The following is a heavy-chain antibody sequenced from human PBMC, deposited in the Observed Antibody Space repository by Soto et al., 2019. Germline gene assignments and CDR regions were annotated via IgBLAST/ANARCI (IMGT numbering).Heavy chain of an antibody. CDR1: GGSISSYY. V-gene: IGHV4-59*01. CDR3: ARNANSGDFSYWYFDL. Sequence: QVQLQESGPGLVKPSETLSLTCTVSGGSISSYYWSWIRQPPGKGLEWIGYIYNSGSTYYKSSFKSRVTISRDTSKNHFSLELTSVTAADTAIYYCARNANSGDFSYWYFDLWGRGTPVTVSS. J-gene: IGHJ2*01. CDR2: IYNSGST. D-gene: IGHD4-17*01.